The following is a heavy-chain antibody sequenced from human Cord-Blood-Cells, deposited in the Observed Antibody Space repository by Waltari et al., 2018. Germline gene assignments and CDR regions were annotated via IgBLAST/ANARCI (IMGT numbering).Heavy chain of an antibody. J-gene: IGHJ3*02. CDR1: GYTSSSYG. D-gene: IGHD6-13*01. V-gene: IGHV1-18*01. CDR2: ISAYNGNT. Sequence: QVQLVQPGAEVQKPGASVTVSCKASGYTSSSYGISWVRQAPGQGLEWMGWISAYNGNTNYAQKLQGRVTMTTDTSTSTAYMELRGLRSDDTAVYYCARGIAAAGDAFDIWGQGTMVTVSS. CDR3: ARGIAAAGDAFDI.